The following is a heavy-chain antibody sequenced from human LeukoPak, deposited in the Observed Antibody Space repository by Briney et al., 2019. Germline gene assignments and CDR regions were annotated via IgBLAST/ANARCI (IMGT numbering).Heavy chain of an antibody. V-gene: IGHV4-39*01. Sequence: PSETLSLTCTGSGGSISSTNYYWGWVRQPPGKGLEWIGTIYYSGNTFHNPSLKSRVTISLDTSKNQFSLKLSSVSAADTAVYYCARHPVGSSWYGLFDYWGQGTLVTVSS. CDR2: IYYSGNT. D-gene: IGHD6-13*01. CDR3: ARHPVGSSWYGLFDY. CDR1: GGSISSTNYY. J-gene: IGHJ4*02.